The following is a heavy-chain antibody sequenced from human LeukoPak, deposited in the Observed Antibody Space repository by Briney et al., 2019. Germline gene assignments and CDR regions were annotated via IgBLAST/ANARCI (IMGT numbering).Heavy chain of an antibody. CDR1: GGSISSYY. V-gene: IGHV4-59*08. J-gene: IGHJ4*02. CDR2: IYNSGSA. Sequence: SETLSLTCTVSGGSISSYYWSWIRQPPGKGLEWIGYIYNSGSANYNPSLKSRVTISVDTSKNQFSLKLSSVTAADTAVYYCARHAHDYGDYGEWSSLDYWGQGTLVTVSS. CDR3: ARHAHDYGDYGEWSSLDY. D-gene: IGHD4-17*01.